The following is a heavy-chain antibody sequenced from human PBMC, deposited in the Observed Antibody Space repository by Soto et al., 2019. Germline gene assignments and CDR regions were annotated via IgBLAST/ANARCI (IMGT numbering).Heavy chain of an antibody. CDR3: VKDTVVVINGGDFDY. CDR1: GFTYVKYA. J-gene: IGHJ4*02. CDR2: ISGDAGRT. V-gene: IGHV3-23*01. Sequence: EVQLLESGGALVQPGGSLRLSCEASGFTYVKYAMSWVRQAPGKGLEWVSGISGDAGRTFYADSVTGRFTISRDNSKNTVYLQMNSLRVEDTAVYYCVKDTVVVINGGDFDYWGQGTLVTVSS. D-gene: IGHD3-22*01.